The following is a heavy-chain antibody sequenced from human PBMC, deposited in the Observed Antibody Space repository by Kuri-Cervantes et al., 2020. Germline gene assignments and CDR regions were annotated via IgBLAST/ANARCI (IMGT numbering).Heavy chain of an antibody. J-gene: IGHJ4*02. Sequence: GGSLRLSCAASGFTFSSYGMHWVRQAPGKGLEWVAVISYDGSNKYYADSVKGRFTISGDNSKNTLYLQMNSLRAEDTAVYYCATSGENGDFDYWGQGTLVTVSS. V-gene: IGHV3-30*03. CDR2: ISYDGSNK. CDR1: GFTFSSYG. D-gene: IGHD3-10*01. CDR3: ATSGENGDFDY.